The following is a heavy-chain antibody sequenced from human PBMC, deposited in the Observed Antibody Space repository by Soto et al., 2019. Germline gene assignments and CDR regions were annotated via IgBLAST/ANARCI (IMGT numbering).Heavy chain of an antibody. CDR2: IIPIFGTA. V-gene: IGHV1-69*01. D-gene: IGHD4-4*01. J-gene: IGHJ6*02. CDR3: ARGNSNKGLLGYYYGMDV. CDR1: GGTCSSYA. Sequence: QVQLVQSGAEVKKPGSSVKVSCKASGGTCSSYAISWVRQAPGQGLEWMGGIIPIFGTANYAQKFQGRVTITADESTSTAYMELSSLRAEDTAVYYCARGNSNKGLLGYYYGMDVWGQGTTVTVSS.